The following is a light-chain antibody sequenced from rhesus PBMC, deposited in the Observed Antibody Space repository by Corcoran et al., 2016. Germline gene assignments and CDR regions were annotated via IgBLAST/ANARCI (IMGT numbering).Light chain of an antibody. Sequence: DIQMTQSPSSLSASVGDRVTITCRASQGISSWLAWYQQKPGKAPKLLIYQGSSLQSGVPARFSGSGSGTDVPLTIMSLLPEDFATYYCQQYNSAPRTFDQGTKVEIK. CDR3: QQYNSAPRT. J-gene: IGKJ1*01. V-gene: IGKV1-21*01. CDR2: QGS. CDR1: QGISSW.